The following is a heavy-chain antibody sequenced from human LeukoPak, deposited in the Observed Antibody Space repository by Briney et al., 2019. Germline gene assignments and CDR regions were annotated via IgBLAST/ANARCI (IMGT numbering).Heavy chain of an antibody. Sequence: SDTLSLSCTASGGSISSYYWSWIRQPAGKGLEWIGRIYTSGSTNYNPSLKSRVTMSVDTSKNQFSLKLSSVTAADTAVYYCARDGYCSSTSCLPPSKYYYYGMDVWGQGTTVTVSS. J-gene: IGHJ6*02. CDR3: ARDGYCSSTSCLPPSKYYYYGMDV. CDR2: IYTSGST. CDR1: GGSISSYY. V-gene: IGHV4-4*07. D-gene: IGHD2-2*03.